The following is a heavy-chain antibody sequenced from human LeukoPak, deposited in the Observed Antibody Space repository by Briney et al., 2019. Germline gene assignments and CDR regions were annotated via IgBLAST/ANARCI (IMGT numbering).Heavy chain of an antibody. V-gene: IGHV1-2*02. CDR2: INPHTGDT. J-gene: IGHJ4*02. D-gene: IGHD6-19*01. CDR1: GYTFTGYY. Sequence: ASVKVSCKASGYTFTGYYMHWVRQAPGQGLEWMGWINPHTGDTNYAQKFQGRVTMTRDTSTSTVYMELSSLRSEDTAVYYCASPVQWLVLSYWGQGTLVTVSS. CDR3: ASPVQWLVLSY.